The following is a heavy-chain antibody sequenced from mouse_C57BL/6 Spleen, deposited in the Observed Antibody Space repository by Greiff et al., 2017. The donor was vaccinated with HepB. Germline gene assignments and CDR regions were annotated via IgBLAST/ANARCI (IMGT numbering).Heavy chain of an antibody. Sequence: QVQLKESGAELARPGASVKLSCKASGYTFTSYGISWVKQRTGQGLEWIGEIYPRSGNTYYNEKFKGKATLTADKSSSTAYMELRSLTSEDSAVYFCAREDYGSRFYYWGQGTTLTVSS. CDR1: GYTFTSYG. CDR2: IYPRSGNT. J-gene: IGHJ2*01. CDR3: AREDYGSRFYY. D-gene: IGHD1-1*01. V-gene: IGHV1-81*01.